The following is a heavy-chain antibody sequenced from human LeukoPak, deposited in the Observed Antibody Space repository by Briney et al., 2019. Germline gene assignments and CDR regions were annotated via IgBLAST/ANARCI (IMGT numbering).Heavy chain of an antibody. Sequence: SETLSLTCTVSGGSISTSSYYWGWIRQPPGKGLEWIGSMDYSGSTYYNPSLKSRVTISVDTSKNQFSLKLSSVTAADTAVYYCARVLRSILDAFDIWGQGTMVTVSS. J-gene: IGHJ3*02. CDR1: GGSISTSSYY. D-gene: IGHD6-6*01. CDR2: MDYSGST. CDR3: ARVLRSILDAFDI. V-gene: IGHV4-39*07.